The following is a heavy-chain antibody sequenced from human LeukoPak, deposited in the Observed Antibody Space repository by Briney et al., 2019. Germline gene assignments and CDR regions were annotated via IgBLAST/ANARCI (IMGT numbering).Heavy chain of an antibody. CDR3: ARGTFRYCSGGSCYSH. CDR1: GYTFTSYG. V-gene: IGHV1-18*01. Sequence: GASVTVSCTASGYTFTSYGISWVRQAPGQGLEWMGWISAYNGNTNYAQKLQGRVTMTTDTSTSTAYMELRSLRSDDTAVYYCARGTFRYCSGGSCYSHWGQGTLVTVSS. J-gene: IGHJ4*02. D-gene: IGHD2-15*01. CDR2: ISAYNGNT.